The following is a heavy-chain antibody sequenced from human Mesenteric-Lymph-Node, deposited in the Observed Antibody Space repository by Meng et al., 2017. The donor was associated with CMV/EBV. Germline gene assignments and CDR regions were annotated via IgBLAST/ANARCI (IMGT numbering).Heavy chain of an antibody. V-gene: IGHV3-23*01. CDR3: AKYKNLYGGAARPHYFDY. CDR2: IAGGGGRT. J-gene: IGHJ4*02. CDR1: GFTFSSYA. Sequence: GESLKISCAASGFTFSSYAMSWVRQAPGKGLDWVSSIAGGGGRTYYADSVRGRFTIFRDNAANTLYLQMNSLRAEDTAVYYCAKYKNLYGGAARPHYFDYWGQGTLVTVSS. D-gene: IGHD6-6*01.